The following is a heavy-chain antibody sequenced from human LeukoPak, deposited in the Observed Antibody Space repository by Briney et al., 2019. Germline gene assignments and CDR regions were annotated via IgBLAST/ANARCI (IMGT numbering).Heavy chain of an antibody. Sequence: SETLSLTCTVSGGDISSYYWSWIRQPPGKGLEWIGYLSYSGSTNYNPSLRSRVTISVDTSKNQFSLKLSSVTAADTAVYYCASSPMVRGISYYYYYMDVWGKGTTVTISS. CDR2: LSYSGST. D-gene: IGHD3-10*01. V-gene: IGHV4-59*12. CDR1: GGDISSYY. CDR3: ASSPMVRGISYYYYYMDV. J-gene: IGHJ6*03.